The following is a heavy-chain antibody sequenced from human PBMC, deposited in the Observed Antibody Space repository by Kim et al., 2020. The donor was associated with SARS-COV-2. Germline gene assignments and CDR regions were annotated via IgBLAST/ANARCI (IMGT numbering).Heavy chain of an antibody. CDR3: AKGSTGYCSGVTCYRFDY. CDR1: GFTFSSYA. Sequence: GGSLRLSCAASGFTFSSYAMSWVRQAPGKGLEWVSAISISGGGTYYTDSVKGRFTISRDDSKNTLDLQMNSLRAEDTAVYYCAKGSTGYCSGVTCYRFDYSGQGTLVTVSS. D-gene: IGHD2-15*01. J-gene: IGHJ4*02. V-gene: IGHV3-23*01. CDR2: ISISGGGT.